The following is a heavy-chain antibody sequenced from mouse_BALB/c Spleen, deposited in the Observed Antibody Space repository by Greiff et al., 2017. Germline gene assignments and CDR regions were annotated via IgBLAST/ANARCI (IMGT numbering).Heavy chain of an antibody. D-gene: IGHD2-3*01. V-gene: IGHV5-6*01. CDR1: GFTFSSYG. Sequence: EVQGVESGGDLVKPGGSLKLSCAASGFTFSSYGMSWVRQTPDKRLEWVATISSGGSYTYYPDSVKGRFTISRDNAKNTLYLQMSSLKSEDTAMYYCSGYDGYYFDDWGQGTTLTVSA. CDR3: SGYDGYYFDD. CDR2: ISSGGSYT. J-gene: IGHJ2*01.